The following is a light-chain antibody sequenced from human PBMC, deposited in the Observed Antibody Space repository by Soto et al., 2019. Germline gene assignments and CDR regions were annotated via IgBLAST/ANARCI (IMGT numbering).Light chain of an antibody. CDR2: KAS. J-gene: IGKJ5*01. Sequence: DIQMTQSPSTLSASVGDRVTITCRASQSISSWLAWYQQKPGKAPKLLSYKASSLESGVPSRFSGSGSGTEFTLTISSLQPDDFANYYCQQYNSYSVTFGQGTRLEIK. CDR1: QSISSW. CDR3: QQYNSYSVT. V-gene: IGKV1-5*03.